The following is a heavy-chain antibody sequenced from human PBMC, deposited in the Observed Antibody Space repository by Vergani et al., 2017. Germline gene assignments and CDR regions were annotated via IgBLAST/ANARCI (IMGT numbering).Heavy chain of an antibody. V-gene: IGHV3-33*01. CDR1: GFPFNQYG. CDR2: TWYDGNNK. CDR3: GRDLRLLYNRFDP. J-gene: IGHJ5*02. Sequence: QVQLVESGGGVVQLGRPLRPPCAASGFPFNQYGMHWARQAPGKGLEWVAITWYDGNNKQYADSVKGLFTISRYNSKSTMYLQMNSLRDEDTGVSYCGRDLRLLYNRFDPWGQGTVVAVSS. D-gene: IGHD1-14*01.